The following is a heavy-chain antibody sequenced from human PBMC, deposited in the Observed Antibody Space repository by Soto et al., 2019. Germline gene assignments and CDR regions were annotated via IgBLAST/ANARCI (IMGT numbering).Heavy chain of an antibody. V-gene: IGHV4-61*01. Sequence: SETLSLTCTVSGGSVSSGSYYWSWIRQPPGKGLEWIGYIYYSGSTNYNPSLKSRVTISVDTSKNQFSLKLSSVTAADTAVYYCARVVPTGSPRTPDAFDIWGQGTMVTVSS. CDR1: GGSVSSGSYY. J-gene: IGHJ3*02. CDR2: IYYSGST. CDR3: ARVVPTGSPRTPDAFDI. D-gene: IGHD1-26*01.